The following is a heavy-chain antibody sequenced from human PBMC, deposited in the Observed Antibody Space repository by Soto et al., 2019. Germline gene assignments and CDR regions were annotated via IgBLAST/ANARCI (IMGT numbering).Heavy chain of an antibody. Sequence: SETLSLTCAVYGGSFTGYYWTWIRQTPGKGLEWIGEINYRGSTYYNPSLESRITMAVDTSKNQFSLKLSSVTAADTAVYFCVRGQPHRITIFEVVIRSYDYGMDVWGQGPTVTVS. V-gene: IGHV4-34*01. D-gene: IGHD3-3*01. CDR3: VRGQPHRITIFEVVIRSYDYGMDV. J-gene: IGHJ6*02. CDR2: INYRGST. CDR1: GGSFTGYY.